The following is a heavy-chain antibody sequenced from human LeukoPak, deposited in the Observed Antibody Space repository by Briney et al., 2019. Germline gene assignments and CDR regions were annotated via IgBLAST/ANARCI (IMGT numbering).Heavy chain of an antibody. V-gene: IGHV3-48*02. D-gene: IGHD6-19*01. Sequence: GGSLRLSCAASGFTFRSYSMNWVRQAPGKGLEWVSHISSAGSSIYYADSVNGRFTISRDNAKNSLSLQMNSLRDEDTAVYYCARTYSSGWSSFDYWGQGTLVTVSS. J-gene: IGHJ4*02. CDR3: ARTYSSGWSSFDY. CDR1: GFTFRSYS. CDR2: ISSAGSSI.